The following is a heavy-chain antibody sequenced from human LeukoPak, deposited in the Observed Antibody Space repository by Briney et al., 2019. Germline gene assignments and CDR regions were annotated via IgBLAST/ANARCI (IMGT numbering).Heavy chain of an antibody. D-gene: IGHD3-10*01. V-gene: IGHV4-34*01. CDR1: GGSFSGYY. J-gene: IGHJ4*02. Sequence: SETLSLTCAVYGGSFSGYYWSWIRQPPGKGLEWIGEINHSGSTNYNPSLKSRVTISVDTSKNQFSLKLSSVTAADTAVYYCVRHVSSSSGYHFDYWGQGTLVTVSS. CDR2: INHSGST. CDR3: VRHVSSSSGYHFDY.